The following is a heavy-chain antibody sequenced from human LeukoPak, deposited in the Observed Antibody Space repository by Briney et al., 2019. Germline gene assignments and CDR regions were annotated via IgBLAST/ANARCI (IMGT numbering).Heavy chain of an antibody. D-gene: IGHD6-13*01. V-gene: IGHV3-30*03. J-gene: IGHJ4*02. CDR3: ASSLPRYSSSWYLFNY. Sequence: GGSLRLSCAASGFTVSTNYMSWVRQAPGKGLEWVAVISYDGSNKYYADSVKGRFTISRDNSKNTLYLQMNSLRAEDTAVYYCASSLPRYSSSWYLFNYWGQGTLVTVSS. CDR2: ISYDGSNK. CDR1: GFTVSTNY.